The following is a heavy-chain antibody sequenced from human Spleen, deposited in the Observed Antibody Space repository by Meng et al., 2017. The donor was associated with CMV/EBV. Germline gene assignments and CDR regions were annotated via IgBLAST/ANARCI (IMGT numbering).Heavy chain of an antibody. J-gene: IGHJ4*02. CDR2: IYYSGST. CDR1: GGSISSYY. D-gene: IGHD3-22*01. CDR3: ARSPDSSAGFDY. Sequence: GSLRLSCTVSGGSISSYYWSWIRQPPGKRLEWIGYIYYSGSTNYNPSLKSRVTISVDTSKNQFSLKLSSVTAADTAVYYCARSPDSSAGFDYWGQGTLVTVSS. V-gene: IGHV4-59*01.